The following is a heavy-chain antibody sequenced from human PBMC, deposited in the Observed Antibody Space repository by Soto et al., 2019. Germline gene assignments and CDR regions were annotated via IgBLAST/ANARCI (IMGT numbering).Heavy chain of an antibody. J-gene: IGHJ4*02. CDR2: ISGSGGST. CDR1: GFTFSSYA. CDR3: ARPQDYDDCLDS. D-gene: IGHD3-22*01. Sequence: PGGSLRLSCAASGFTFSSYAMSWVRQAPGKGLEWVSAISGSGGSTYYADSVKGRFTISRDNSKNTAYLELNSLISEDTAVYYCARPQDYDDCLDSWGQGTLVTVSS. V-gene: IGHV3-23*01.